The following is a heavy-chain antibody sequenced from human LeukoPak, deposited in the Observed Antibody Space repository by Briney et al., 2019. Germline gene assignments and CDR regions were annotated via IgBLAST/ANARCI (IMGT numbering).Heavy chain of an antibody. D-gene: IGHD6-19*01. CDR3: ARAGPGSGWYFDY. CDR1: GYDFTSVG. CDR2: ISTYNGNT. J-gene: IGHJ4*02. Sequence: ASVKVSCTASGYDFTSVGITWVRRAPGQGLEWMGWISTYNGNTRYAQKFQGRVAMTTDTSTTTAYMELRGLRFNDTAVYYCARAGPGSGWYFDYWGQGTLVTVSS. V-gene: IGHV1-18*01.